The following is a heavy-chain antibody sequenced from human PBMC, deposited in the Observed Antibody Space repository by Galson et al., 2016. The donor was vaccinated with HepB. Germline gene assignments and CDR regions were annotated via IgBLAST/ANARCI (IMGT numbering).Heavy chain of an antibody. J-gene: IGHJ6*02. CDR2: ISSSGDTI. D-gene: IGHD3-22*01. Sequence: SLRLSCAASGFTFSTYWMSRVRQAPGKGLEWVSYISSSGDTINYADSVRGRFTISRDNARNSLYLQMNSLRAEDTAVYYCARDCLPYYDTSGHSSFCSYVMDVWGQGTTVTVSS. V-gene: IGHV3-48*03. CDR1: GFTFSTYW. CDR3: ARDCLPYYDTSGHSSFCSYVMDV.